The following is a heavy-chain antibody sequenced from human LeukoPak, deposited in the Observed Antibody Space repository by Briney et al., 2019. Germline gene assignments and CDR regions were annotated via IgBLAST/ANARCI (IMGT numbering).Heavy chain of an antibody. D-gene: IGHD2-15*01. CDR3: ASDRIEVDAFDI. CDR2: IYASGST. J-gene: IGHJ3*02. Sequence: PSQTLSLTCTVSGGSISSGSYFWSWIRQPAGKGLKWIGRIYASGSTNYNPSLKSRVTISVDTSKIQFSLKLSSVTAADTAVYYCASDRIEVDAFDIWGQGTMVTVSS. V-gene: IGHV4-61*02. CDR1: GGSISSGSYF.